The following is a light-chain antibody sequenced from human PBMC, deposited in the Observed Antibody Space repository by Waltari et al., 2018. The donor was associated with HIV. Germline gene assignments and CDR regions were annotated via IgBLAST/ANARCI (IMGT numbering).Light chain of an antibody. Sequence: QLVVTQSPSASASLGASVKLTCTLSSGHSTYAIAWHQHQPGKGPRYLMKIDSDGSHNKGDGIPDRFSGSSSGAERYLTISSLQSEDEADYYCQTWGTGIQVFGGGTKLTVL. CDR2: IDSDGSH. CDR3: QTWGTGIQV. J-gene: IGLJ2*01. V-gene: IGLV4-69*01. CDR1: SGHSTYA.